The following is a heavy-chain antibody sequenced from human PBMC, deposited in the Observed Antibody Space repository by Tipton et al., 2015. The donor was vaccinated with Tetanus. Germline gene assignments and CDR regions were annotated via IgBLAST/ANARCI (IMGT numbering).Heavy chain of an antibody. CDR3: ARAAGFLGLTHDF. V-gene: IGHV4-59*01. Sequence: TLSLTCTVSGGSISSYYWSWIRQPPGKGLEWIGYIYYSGSTNYNPSLKSRVTISVDTSKNQFSLKLSSVTAADTAVYYCARAAGFLGLTHDFWGRGTLVSVSS. CDR2: IYYSGST. D-gene: IGHD2/OR15-2a*01. CDR1: GGSISSYY. J-gene: IGHJ4*02.